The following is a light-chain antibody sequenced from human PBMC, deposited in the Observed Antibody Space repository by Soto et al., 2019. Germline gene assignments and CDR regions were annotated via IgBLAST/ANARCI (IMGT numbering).Light chain of an antibody. Sequence: EIVMTQSPATLSVSPGERATLSCRASQSVSSNLAWYQQKPGQAPRLLIYGASTRATGIPARFSGSGSGTEFTLTISSLQSEDFSVYYCQQYNKWTPWTFGQGTKVEIK. CDR2: GAS. CDR1: QSVSSN. CDR3: QQYNKWTPWT. J-gene: IGKJ1*01. V-gene: IGKV3-15*01.